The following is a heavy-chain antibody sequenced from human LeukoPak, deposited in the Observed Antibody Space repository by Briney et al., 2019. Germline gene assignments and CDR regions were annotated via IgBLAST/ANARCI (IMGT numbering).Heavy chain of an antibody. J-gene: IGHJ4*02. CDR3: ARGYCSSTSCYEDY. Sequence: ASVKVSCKVSGGTFSSYAISWVRQAPGQGLEWMGGIIPIFGSANYAQKFQGRVTITADESTSTAYMELSSLRSEDTAVYYCARGYCSSTSCYEDYWGQGTLVTVSS. CDR2: IIPIFGSA. CDR1: GGTFSSYA. D-gene: IGHD2-2*01. V-gene: IGHV1-69*13.